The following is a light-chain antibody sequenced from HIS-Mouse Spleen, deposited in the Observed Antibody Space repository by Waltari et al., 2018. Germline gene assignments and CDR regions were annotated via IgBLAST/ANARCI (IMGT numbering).Light chain of an antibody. J-gene: IGLJ2*01. CDR1: SSDVGSYNL. Sequence: QSALTQPASVSGSPGQSITISCTGTSSDVGSYNLVSWYQQHPGKAPKLMIYEGSKRSSGVSNRFSGSKSGNTASLTISGLQAEDEADYYCCSYAGSSTSVFGGGTKLTVL. CDR2: EGS. V-gene: IGLV2-23*01. CDR3: CSYAGSSTSV.